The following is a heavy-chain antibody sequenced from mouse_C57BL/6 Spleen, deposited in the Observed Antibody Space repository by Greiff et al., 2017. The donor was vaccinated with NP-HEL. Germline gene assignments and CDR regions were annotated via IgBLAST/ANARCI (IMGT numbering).Heavy chain of an antibody. J-gene: IGHJ3*01. CDR1: GFTFSSYA. CDR3: ARDGDYDERRAWFAY. D-gene: IGHD2-4*01. CDR2: ISDGGSYT. Sequence: EVQRVESGGGLVKPGGSLKLSCAASGFTFSSYAMSWVRQTPEKRLEWVATISDGGSYTYYPDNVKGRFTISRDNAKNNLYLQMSHLKSEDTAMYYCARDGDYDERRAWFAYWGQGTLVTVSA. V-gene: IGHV5-4*01.